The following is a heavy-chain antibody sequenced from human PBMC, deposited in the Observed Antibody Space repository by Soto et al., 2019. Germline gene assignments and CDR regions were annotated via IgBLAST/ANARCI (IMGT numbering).Heavy chain of an antibody. CDR3: ARVLVRGVIIYYFDY. Sequence: QVQLVESGGGLVKPGGSLRLSCAASGFTFSDYYMSWIRQSPGKGLEWVSYISSSSSYTNYADSVKGRLTISRDNAKNSLYLQMNSLRAEDTAVYYCARVLVRGVIIYYFDYWGQGTLVTVSS. V-gene: IGHV3-11*06. CDR1: GFTFSDYY. CDR2: ISSSSSYT. J-gene: IGHJ4*02. D-gene: IGHD3-10*01.